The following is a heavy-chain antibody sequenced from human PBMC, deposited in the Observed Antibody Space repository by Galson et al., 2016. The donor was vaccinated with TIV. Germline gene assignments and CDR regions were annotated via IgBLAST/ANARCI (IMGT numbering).Heavy chain of an antibody. CDR2: IHSSGTS. Sequence: TLSLTCTVSGDSISSGDYYWSWIRQPPGKGLEWIGCIHSSGTSDYKASLQSRLSMSLDTSKSHFSLNLNSVTAADTAVYYCARAPIRGVRGVILFDFWGQGALVAVSS. CDR3: ARAPIRGVRGVILFDF. CDR1: GDSISSGDYY. J-gene: IGHJ4*02. V-gene: IGHV4-30-4*01. D-gene: IGHD3-10*01.